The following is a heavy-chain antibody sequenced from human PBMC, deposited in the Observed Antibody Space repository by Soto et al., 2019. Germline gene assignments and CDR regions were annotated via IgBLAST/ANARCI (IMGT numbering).Heavy chain of an antibody. CDR3: ARAPEYYDILTGDNWFDP. J-gene: IGHJ5*02. CDR1: GGSISSGGYS. Sequence: SETLSLTCAVSGGSISSGGYSWSWIRQPPGKNLEWIGYIYHSGSTYYNPSLKSRVTISVDRSKNQFSLKLSSVTAADTAVYYCARAPEYYDILTGDNWFDPWGQGTLVTVSS. CDR2: IYHSGST. V-gene: IGHV4-30-2*01. D-gene: IGHD3-9*01.